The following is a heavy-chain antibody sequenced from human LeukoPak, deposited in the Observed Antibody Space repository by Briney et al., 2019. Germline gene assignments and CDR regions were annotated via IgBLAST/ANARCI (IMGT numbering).Heavy chain of an antibody. CDR3: AKGPNLKVVPAAIDP. J-gene: IGHJ5*02. D-gene: IGHD2-2*01. V-gene: IGHV3-21*01. CDR2: ISSSSYI. CDR1: GFTFSSYS. Sequence: GGSLRLSCAASGFTFSSYSMNWVRQAPGKGLEWVSSISSSSYIYYADSVKGRFTISRDNAKNSLYLQMNSLRAEDTAVYYCAKGPNLKVVPAAIDPWGQGTLVTVSS.